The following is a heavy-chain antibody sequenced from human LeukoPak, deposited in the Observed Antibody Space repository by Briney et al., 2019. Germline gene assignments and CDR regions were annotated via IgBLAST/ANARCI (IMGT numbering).Heavy chain of an antibody. D-gene: IGHD2-8*01. CDR1: GFTFSSYE. Sequence: PGGSLRLSCAASGFTFSSYEMNWVRQAPGKGLEWISYISSSGSLIYYSDSVKGRFTISRDNAKNSLYLHMNSLRAEDTAVYYCATVTVYGVWGQGTLVTVSS. CDR3: ATVTVYGV. CDR2: ISSSGSLI. J-gene: IGHJ4*02. V-gene: IGHV3-48*03.